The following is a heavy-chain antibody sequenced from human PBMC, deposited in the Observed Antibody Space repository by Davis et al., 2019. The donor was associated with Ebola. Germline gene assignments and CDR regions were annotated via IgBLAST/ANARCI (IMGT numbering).Heavy chain of an antibody. V-gene: IGHV3-21*01. CDR3: VRDPALVVTGGGWFFGL. CDR1: GFTFSSNS. Sequence: GGSLRPSCAASGFTFSSNSMNWVRQAPGKGLGWVSLISSSSNYIYYADSVKGRFTVSRDNAKNSLYLQMNSLRAEDTAVYYCVRDPALVVTGGGWFFGLWGRGTLVTVSS. D-gene: IGHD2-21*02. J-gene: IGHJ2*01. CDR2: ISSSSNYI.